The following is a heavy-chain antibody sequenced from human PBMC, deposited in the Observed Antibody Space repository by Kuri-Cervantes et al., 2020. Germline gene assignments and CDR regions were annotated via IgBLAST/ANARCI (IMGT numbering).Heavy chain of an antibody. Sequence: ASVKVSCKASGYTFTGYYMHWVRQAPGQGLEWMGWISAYNGNTNYAQKLQGRVTMTTDTSTSTAYMELRSLRSDDTAVYYCARRGGWLVPGAFDIWGQGTMVTVSS. CDR2: ISAYNGNT. CDR3: ARRGGWLVPGAFDI. V-gene: IGHV1-18*04. CDR1: GYTFTGYY. D-gene: IGHD6-19*01. J-gene: IGHJ3*02.